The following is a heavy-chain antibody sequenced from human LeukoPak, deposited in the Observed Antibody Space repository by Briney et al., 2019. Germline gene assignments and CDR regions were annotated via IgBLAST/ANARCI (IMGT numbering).Heavy chain of an antibody. CDR1: GYTFTSYD. CDR2: INPNSGGT. J-gene: IGHJ5*02. CDR3: AREYVSSWFDQ. V-gene: IGHV1-2*04. Sequence: GASVKVSCKASGYTFTSYDINWVRQAPGQGLEWMGWINPNSGGTNYAQKFQGWVTMTRDTSISTVFMEMSRLRSDDTAVYYCAREYVSSWFDQWGQGTLVTVSS. D-gene: IGHD3-22*01.